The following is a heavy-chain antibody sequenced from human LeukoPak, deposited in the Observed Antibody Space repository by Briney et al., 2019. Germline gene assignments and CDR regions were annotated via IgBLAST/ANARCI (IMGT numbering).Heavy chain of an antibody. D-gene: IGHD4-17*01. Sequence: SETLSLTCAVYGGSFSGYYWSWIRQPPGKGLEWIGEINHSGSTNYNPSLKSRVTISLDTSKNQFSLKLSSVTAADTAVYYCARTVYGDSPFDYWGQGTLVTVSS. J-gene: IGHJ4*02. CDR1: GGSFSGYY. CDR3: ARTVYGDSPFDY. CDR2: INHSGST. V-gene: IGHV4-34*01.